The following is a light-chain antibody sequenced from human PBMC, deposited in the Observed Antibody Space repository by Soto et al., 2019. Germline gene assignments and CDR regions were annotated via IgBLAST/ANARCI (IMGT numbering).Light chain of an antibody. CDR3: QQSYSNPWT. Sequence: DIQMTQSPSSLSASVGDRLTITCRASQSISSYLNWYQQKPGKAPKLLIYAASSLQSGVPSRFSGSGSGTDFTLTISSLQPEDFATYYCQQSYSNPWTFGQGTKVEIK. J-gene: IGKJ1*01. V-gene: IGKV1-39*01. CDR2: AAS. CDR1: QSISSY.